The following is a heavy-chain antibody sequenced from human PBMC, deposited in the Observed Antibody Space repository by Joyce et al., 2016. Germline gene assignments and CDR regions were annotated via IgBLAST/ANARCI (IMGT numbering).Heavy chain of an antibody. Sequence: EVQLLESGGGLVQPGGSLRLSCAASGFTFTTDALSWIRQAPGKGLEWVSSVSGSGDKAFYADSVRGRFTISRDSSKNTVSLQMNSLRADDTAVYYCAKDMSLAGTGGGFNYWGQGILVVVSS. CDR3: AKDMSLAGTGGGFNY. CDR2: VSGSGDKA. D-gene: IGHD7-27*01. CDR1: GFTFTTDA. J-gene: IGHJ4*02. V-gene: IGHV3-23*01.